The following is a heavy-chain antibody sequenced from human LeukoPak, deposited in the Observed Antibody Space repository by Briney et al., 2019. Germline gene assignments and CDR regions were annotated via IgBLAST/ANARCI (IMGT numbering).Heavy chain of an antibody. V-gene: IGHV4-30-2*01. CDR1: GGSISSGGYS. J-gene: IGHJ5*02. CDR2: LYHTGST. D-gene: IGHD6-13*01. CDR3: ASRAAAGAWFDP. Sequence: SETLSLTCAVSGGSISSGGYSWSWIRQPPGKGLEWIGYLYHTGSTYYNPSLKSRVTISVDTSKNQFSLKLSSVTAADTAVYYCASRAAAGAWFDPWGQGTLVTVSS.